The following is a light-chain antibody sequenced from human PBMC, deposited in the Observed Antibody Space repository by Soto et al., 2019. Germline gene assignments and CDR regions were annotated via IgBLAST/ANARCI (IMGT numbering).Light chain of an antibody. CDR3: MQTLQTPYT. V-gene: IGKV2-28*01. J-gene: IGKJ2*01. CDR2: LGS. Sequence: DIVMTQSPLSLPVTPGEPASISCRSSQSLLYGAGYMYVDWYLQKPGQPPQLLIFLGSNRAPGVPARFSGSVSGTDFTLKISRVETEDLGVYYCMQTLQTPYTFGQGPKLEIK. CDR1: QSLLYGAGYMY.